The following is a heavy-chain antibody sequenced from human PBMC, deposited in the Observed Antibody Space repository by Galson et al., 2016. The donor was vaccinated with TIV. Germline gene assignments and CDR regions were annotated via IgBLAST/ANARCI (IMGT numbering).Heavy chain of an antibody. CDR1: GFSLRDTGVG. D-gene: IGHD3-22*01. Sequence: PALVKPTQTLTLTCTFSGFSLRDTGVGVGWIRQPPGKALEWLGIFYWDDDTRYSPSLGSRLTITKDTSKNQVVLTVTDMDPVDTGTYFCAHIRITLIPDDFYIWGQGILVTVSS. CDR2: FYWDDDT. V-gene: IGHV2-5*02. J-gene: IGHJ4*02. CDR3: AHIRITLIPDDFYI.